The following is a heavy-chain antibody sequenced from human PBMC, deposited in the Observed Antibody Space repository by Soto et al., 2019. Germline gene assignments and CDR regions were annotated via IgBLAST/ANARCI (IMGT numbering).Heavy chain of an antibody. D-gene: IGHD2-2*01. CDR3: ARGGIVVVPDPWGFDP. CDR1: GGAFSSYA. V-gene: IGHV1-69*13. CDR2: IIPIFGTA. J-gene: IGHJ5*02. Sequence: SVKVSCKASGGAFSSYAISWVRQAPGQGLEWMGGIIPIFGTANYAQKFQGRVTITADESTSTAYMELSSLRSEDTAVYYCARGGIVVVPDPWGFDPWGQGTLVTVSS.